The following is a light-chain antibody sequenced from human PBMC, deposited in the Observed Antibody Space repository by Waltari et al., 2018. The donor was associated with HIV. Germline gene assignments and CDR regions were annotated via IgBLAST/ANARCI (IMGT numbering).Light chain of an antibody. CDR3: QQYYTTPLS. CDR1: QSVLYSATKKNS. Sequence: DFVMTQSPAPLAVSLGERATLHCKSSQSVLYSATKKNSLAWYQQKPGQPPKLLISWASTRESGVPARLSGSGSGTDFTLTINNLQAEDVAVYYCQQYYTTPLSFGGGTKVEIK. J-gene: IGKJ4*01. V-gene: IGKV4-1*01. CDR2: WAS.